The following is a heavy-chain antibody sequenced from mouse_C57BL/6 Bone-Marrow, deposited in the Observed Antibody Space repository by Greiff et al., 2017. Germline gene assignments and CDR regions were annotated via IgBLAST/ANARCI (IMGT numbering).Heavy chain of an antibody. CDR3: VPLYYYGSSYYFDY. J-gene: IGHJ2*01. CDR1: GYSFPGYY. D-gene: IGHD1-1*01. V-gene: IGHV1-42*01. CDR2: INPSTGGT. Sequence: EVKLVESGPELVKPGASVKISCKASGYSFPGYYMNWVKQSPEKSLEWIGEINPSTGGTTYNQKFKAKATLTVDKSSSTAYMPLKSLTSEDSAVYYCVPLYYYGSSYYFDYWGQGTTLTVSS.